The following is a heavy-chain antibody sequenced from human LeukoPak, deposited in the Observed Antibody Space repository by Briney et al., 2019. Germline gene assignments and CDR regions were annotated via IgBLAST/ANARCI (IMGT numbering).Heavy chain of an antibody. J-gene: IGHJ4*02. CDR2: MNPNSGNT. V-gene: IGHV1-8*01. Sequence: ASVKVSCKASGYTFTSYDINWVRQATGQGLEWMGWMNPNSGNTGYAQKFQRRVTMTRNTSISTAYMELSSLRSEDTAVYYCARGREVPAATSLVVAATIVDYWGQGTLVTVSS. CDR3: ARGREVPAATSLVVAATIVDY. D-gene: IGHD2-15*01. CDR1: GYTFTSYD.